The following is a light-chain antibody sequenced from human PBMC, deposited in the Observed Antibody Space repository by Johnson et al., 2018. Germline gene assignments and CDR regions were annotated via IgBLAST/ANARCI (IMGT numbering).Light chain of an antibody. V-gene: IGLV1-51*02. CDR2: ENN. CDR3: GTWDSSVSAGNV. CDR1: SSNIGNNY. Sequence: QSVLTQPPSVSAAPGQKVTISCSGSSSNIGNNYVSWYQQLPGTGPKLLIYENNKRPSGIPDRFSGSKSGTSATLGITGLQTGAEADYYCGTWDSSVSAGNVFGTGTKVTVL. J-gene: IGLJ1*01.